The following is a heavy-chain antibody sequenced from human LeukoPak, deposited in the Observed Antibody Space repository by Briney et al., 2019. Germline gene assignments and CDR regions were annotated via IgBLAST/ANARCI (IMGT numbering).Heavy chain of an antibody. CDR1: GGSISSGGYY. J-gene: IGHJ4*02. V-gene: IGHV4-31*03. Sequence: TLSLTCTVSGGSISSGGYYWSWIRQHPGKGLEWIGYIYYSGSTYYNPSLKSRVTISVDTSKNQFSLKLSSVTAADTAVYYCATCRDGYNYCRFDYWGQGTLVTVSS. CDR3: ATCRDGYNYCRFDY. CDR2: IYYSGST. D-gene: IGHD5-24*01.